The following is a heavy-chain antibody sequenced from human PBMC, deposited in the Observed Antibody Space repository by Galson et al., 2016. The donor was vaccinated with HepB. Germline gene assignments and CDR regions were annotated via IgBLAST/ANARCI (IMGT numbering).Heavy chain of an antibody. V-gene: IGHV3-23*01. J-gene: IGHJ4*02. CDR3: AKAEFRYYDSSGYYYDY. D-gene: IGHD3-22*01. Sequence: LSLSCAASGFTFRSYAMRWVRPAPGKGLEWVSATSASGVSTYYADPVKGRFTLSRDNSKNTRYLQMNSLRAEDTAVYDCAKAEFRYYDSSGYYYDYWGQGTLVTVSS. CDR1: GFTFRSYA. CDR2: TSASGVST.